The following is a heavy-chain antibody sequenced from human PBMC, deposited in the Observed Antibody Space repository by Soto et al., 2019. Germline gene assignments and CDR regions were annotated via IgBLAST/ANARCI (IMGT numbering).Heavy chain of an antibody. D-gene: IGHD6-19*01. CDR3: AREDSSGWLNDAFDI. J-gene: IGHJ3*02. Sequence: ASVKVSCKASGDTFTSYDINWARQATGQGLEWMGWMNPNSGNTGYAQKFQGRVTMTRNTSISTAYMELSSLRSEDTAVYYCAREDSSGWLNDAFDIWGQGTMVTVSS. V-gene: IGHV1-8*01. CDR1: GDTFTSYD. CDR2: MNPNSGNT.